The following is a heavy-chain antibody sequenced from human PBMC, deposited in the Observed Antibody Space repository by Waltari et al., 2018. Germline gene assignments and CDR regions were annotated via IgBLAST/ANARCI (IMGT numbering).Heavy chain of an antibody. J-gene: IGHJ4*02. D-gene: IGHD3-22*01. CDR2: IFHSGDT. CDR3: VRDWRAGYFGPVRDTSFDH. Sequence: QFQLQESGPGLVKPSETLSLQCRVSGYSITSADFWGWMRQPPGKGLEWIGSIFHSGDTYYNPSLKSRVTISVDTSKNQLSLKLHSVTAADTAVYYCVRDWRAGYFGPVRDTSFDHWGQGTLVTVSS. CDR1: GYSITSADF. V-gene: IGHV4-38-2*02.